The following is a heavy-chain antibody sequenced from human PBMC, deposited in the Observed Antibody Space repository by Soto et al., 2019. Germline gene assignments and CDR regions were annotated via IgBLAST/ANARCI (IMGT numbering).Heavy chain of an antibody. D-gene: IGHD6-13*01. Sequence: TSETLSLTCAVSGYSISSGYYWGWIRQPPGKGLEWIGSIYHSGSTYYNPSLKSRVTISVDTSKNQFSLKLSSVTAADTAVYYCARDRPGIAAAASDAFDIWGQGTMVTVSS. CDR2: IYHSGST. V-gene: IGHV4-38-2*02. CDR1: GYSISSGYY. J-gene: IGHJ3*02. CDR3: ARDRPGIAAAASDAFDI.